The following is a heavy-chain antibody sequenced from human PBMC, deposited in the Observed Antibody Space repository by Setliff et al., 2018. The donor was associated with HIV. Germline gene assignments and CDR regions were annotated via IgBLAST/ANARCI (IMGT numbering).Heavy chain of an antibody. CDR2: ISSDGRYT. CDR3: VRGKQNGVATYGLDI. Sequence: GESLRLSCAASGFTFSSFWMHWVRQAPGKGLMWVSRISSDGRYTDYADSVKGRFTVSRDSAKNTLSLQTGSLRPDDTAVYYCVRGKQNGVATYGLDIWGQGTMVTVS. J-gene: IGHJ3*02. V-gene: IGHV3-74*01. CDR1: GFTFSSFW. D-gene: IGHD2-8*01.